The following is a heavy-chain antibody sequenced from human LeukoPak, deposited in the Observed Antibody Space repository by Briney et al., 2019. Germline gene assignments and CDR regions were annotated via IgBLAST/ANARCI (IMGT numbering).Heavy chain of an antibody. Sequence: SETLSLTCAVYGGSFSGYYWSWIRQPPGKGLDWIGEINHSGSTNYNPSLKSRVTISVDTSKNQFSLKLSSVTAADTAVYYCARPRRRRIAVKRPVAFDIWGQGTMVTVSS. V-gene: IGHV4-34*01. J-gene: IGHJ3*02. CDR1: GGSFSGYY. CDR2: INHSGST. CDR3: ARPRRRRIAVKRPVAFDI. D-gene: IGHD6-19*01.